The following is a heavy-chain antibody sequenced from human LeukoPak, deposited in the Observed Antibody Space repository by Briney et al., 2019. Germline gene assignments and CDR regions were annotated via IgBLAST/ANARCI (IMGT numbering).Heavy chain of an antibody. D-gene: IGHD2-21*02. CDR3: ARDKTYCGGDCYSGFDY. Sequence: SETLSLTCTVSGGSISSYYWSWIRQPAGKGLEWIGRIYTSGSTNYNPSLKSRVTMSVDTSKDQFSLKLSSVTAADTAVYYCARDKTYCGGDCYSGFDYWGQGTLVTVSS. CDR2: IYTSGST. V-gene: IGHV4-4*07. J-gene: IGHJ4*02. CDR1: GGSISSYY.